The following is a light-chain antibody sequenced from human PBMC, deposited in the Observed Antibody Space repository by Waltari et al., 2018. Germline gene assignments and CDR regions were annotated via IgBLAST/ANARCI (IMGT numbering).Light chain of an antibody. Sequence: SPLTPPASVSGSPGQSITITCPRSRVAGGRHNCASWYQQHPGKAPKLMIYEVSNRPSGVSNRFSGSKSGNPASLTISGLQAEDESDYYCSSYTSSNTPVVFGGGTKLTVL. J-gene: IGLJ2*01. CDR3: SSYTSSNTPVV. CDR2: EVS. V-gene: IGLV2-14*01. CDR1: RVAGGRHNC.